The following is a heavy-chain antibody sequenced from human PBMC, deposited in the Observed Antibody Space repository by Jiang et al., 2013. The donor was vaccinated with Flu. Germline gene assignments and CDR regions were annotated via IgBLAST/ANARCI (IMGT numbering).Heavy chain of an antibody. CDR3: ARHTPRKYLLGYFDY. CDR1: GGSISGSSFY. J-gene: IGHJ4*02. D-gene: IGHD2-2*01. V-gene: IGHV4-39*07. Sequence: GLVKPSETLSLTCSVSGGSISGSSFYWGWIRLPPGKGLEWIGSMYYSGTTYYSTSLKSRVTISVDMSENQFSLKLSSVTAADTAVYYCARHTPRKYLLGYFDYWGQGALVTVSS. CDR2: MYYSGTT.